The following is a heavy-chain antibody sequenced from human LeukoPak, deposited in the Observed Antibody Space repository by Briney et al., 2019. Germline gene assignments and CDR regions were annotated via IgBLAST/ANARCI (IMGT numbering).Heavy chain of an antibody. CDR1: GFTFSSYT. J-gene: IGHJ4*02. V-gene: IGHV3-48*01. D-gene: IGHD3-10*01. CDR2: ISSSSSTI. CDR3: AKDFNYGSGSYYDY. Sequence: GGSLRLSCAASGFTFSSYTMNWVRQAPGKGLEWVSYISSSSSTIYYADSVKGRFTISRDNAKNSLYLQMNSLRAEDTAVYYCAKDFNYGSGSYYDYWGQGTLVTVSS.